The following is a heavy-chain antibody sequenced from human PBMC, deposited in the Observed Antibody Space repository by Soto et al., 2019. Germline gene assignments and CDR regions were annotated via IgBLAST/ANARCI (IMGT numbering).Heavy chain of an antibody. J-gene: IGHJ4*02. CDR2: IIGSGGTT. V-gene: IGHV3-23*01. D-gene: IGHD1-1*01. CDR1: GFIFRNDV. Sequence: EVQLSESGGGLVQPGGSLRLSCTASGFIFRNDVMTWGRRAPGKGLEWVLSIIGSGGTTYYTDSVKGRFTISRDNSKNTLFQQINSLRAEDTAVYYCAKRPLERHIYDYWGQGTLVTVSS. CDR3: AKRPLERHIYDY.